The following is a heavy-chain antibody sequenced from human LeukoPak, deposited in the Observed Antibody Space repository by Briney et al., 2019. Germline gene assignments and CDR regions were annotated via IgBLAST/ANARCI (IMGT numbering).Heavy chain of an antibody. D-gene: IGHD2/OR15-2a*01. J-gene: IGHJ4*02. Sequence: SGPTLVKPTQTLTLTCTFSGFSLSSNGVGVCWIRQPPGKTLECLALIYWDDDKRYSPSLKSRLTITKDTSKNQVVLTMTNVDPVDTATYYCAHTVTGRGNPDFDYWGQGTLVTVSS. CDR2: IYWDDDK. V-gene: IGHV2-5*02. CDR1: GFSLSSNGVG. CDR3: AHTVTGRGNPDFDY.